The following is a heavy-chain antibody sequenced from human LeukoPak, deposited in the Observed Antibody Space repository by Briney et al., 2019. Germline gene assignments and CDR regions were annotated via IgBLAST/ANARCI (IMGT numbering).Heavy chain of an antibody. V-gene: IGHV4-39*01. J-gene: IGHJ4*02. CDR2: GYYSVST. CDR1: GDSVSSSYYY. CDR3: ARLSKGRYFDYIFDH. D-gene: IGHD3-9*01. Sequence: SETLSLISTVSGDSVSSSYYYWGWIRQPPGQGLEWIGNGYYSVSTYYRPSLKSRVSMSVDTSKNQLSLKMSSVTAADTAVYYCARLSKGRYFDYIFDHWGQGTLVTVSS.